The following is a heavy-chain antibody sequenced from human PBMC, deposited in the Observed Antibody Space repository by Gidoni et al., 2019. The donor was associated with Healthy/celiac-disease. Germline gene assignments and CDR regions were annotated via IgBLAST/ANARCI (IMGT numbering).Heavy chain of an antibody. CDR1: GFTLSSYA. Sequence: QVQLVESGGGVVQPGRSLRLSCAASGFTLSSYAMHWVRQAPGKGLEWVAVISYDGSNKYYADSVKGRFTISRDNSKNTLYLQMNSLRAEDTAVYYCARDGLNEVVVAAGGYYYYYGMDVWGQGTTVTVSS. CDR2: ISYDGSNK. J-gene: IGHJ6*02. D-gene: IGHD2-15*01. V-gene: IGHV3-30-3*01. CDR3: ARDGLNEVVVAAGGYYYYYGMDV.